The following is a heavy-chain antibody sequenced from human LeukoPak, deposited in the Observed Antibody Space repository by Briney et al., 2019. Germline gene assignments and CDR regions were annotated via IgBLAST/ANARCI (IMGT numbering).Heavy chain of an antibody. V-gene: IGHV3-23*01. CDR1: GFTFSSYA. D-gene: IGHD3-22*01. CDR2: ISGSGGST. Sequence: GGSMRLSCAASGFTFSSYAMSWVRQAPGKGLEWVSAISGSGGSTYYADSVKGRFTISRDNSKNTLYLQMNSLRAEDTAVYYCAKDPDYYDSSGYFDYWGQGTLVTVSS. J-gene: IGHJ4*02. CDR3: AKDPDYYDSSGYFDY.